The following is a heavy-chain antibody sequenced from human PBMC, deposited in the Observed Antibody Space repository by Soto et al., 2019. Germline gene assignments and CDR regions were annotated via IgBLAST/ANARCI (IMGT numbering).Heavy chain of an antibody. J-gene: IGHJ3*02. CDR2: IYYSGST. CDR1: GGSISSGGYY. CDR3: ARRSRYYDSSGYYGDAFDI. Sequence: KPSETLSLTCTVSGGSISSGGYYWSWIRQHPGKGLEWIGYIYYSGSTYYNPSLKSRVTISVDTSKNQFSLKLGSVTAADTAVYYCARRSRYYDSSGYYGDAFDIWGQGTMVTVSS. V-gene: IGHV4-31*03. D-gene: IGHD3-22*01.